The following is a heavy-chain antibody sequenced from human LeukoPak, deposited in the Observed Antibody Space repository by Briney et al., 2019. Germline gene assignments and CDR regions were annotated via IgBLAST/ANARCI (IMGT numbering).Heavy chain of an antibody. Sequence: EPGGSLRLSCAASGFTVSSNYMSWVRQAPGKGLEWVSVIYSGGSTYYADYVKGRFTISRDNSKNTLYLQMNSLRAEDTAVYYCARDRGIAAVDYWGQGTLVTVSA. CDR2: IYSGGST. CDR3: ARDRGIAAVDY. CDR1: GFTVSSNY. J-gene: IGHJ4*02. V-gene: IGHV3-66*01. D-gene: IGHD6-13*01.